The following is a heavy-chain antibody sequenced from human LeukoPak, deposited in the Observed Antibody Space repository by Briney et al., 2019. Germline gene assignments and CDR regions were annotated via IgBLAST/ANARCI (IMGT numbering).Heavy chain of an antibody. J-gene: IGHJ4*02. CDR1: GGSISSGDYY. V-gene: IGHV4-30-4*01. CDR2: IYYSGST. D-gene: IGHD5-12*01. CDR3: ARVGAGFRVASFDY. Sequence: SQTLSLTCTVSGGSISSGDYYWSWIRQPPGKGLEWIGYIYYSGSTYYNPSIKSRVIISVDKSKNQFSLKLSSVTAADTAVYYCARVGAGFRVASFDYWGQGTLVTVSS.